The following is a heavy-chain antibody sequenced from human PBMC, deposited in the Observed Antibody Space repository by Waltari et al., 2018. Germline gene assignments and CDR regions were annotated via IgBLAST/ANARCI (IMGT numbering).Heavy chain of an antibody. Sequence: QVQLVESGGGVVQPGRSLRLSCAASGFPFSNYATHWVRQAPGKGLEWVAVISSDGTNKHYADSVKGRFTISRDNSKNTLYLQMNSLRTEDTAVYYCARDLSAEYYFDYWGQGTLVTVSS. CDR2: ISSDGTNK. D-gene: IGHD2-2*01. V-gene: IGHV3-30-3*01. J-gene: IGHJ4*02. CDR1: GFPFSNYA. CDR3: ARDLSAEYYFDY.